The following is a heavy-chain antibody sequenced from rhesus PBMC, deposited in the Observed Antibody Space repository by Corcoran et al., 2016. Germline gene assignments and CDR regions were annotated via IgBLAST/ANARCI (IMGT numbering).Heavy chain of an antibody. V-gene: IGHV3S42*01. Sequence: EVQLVESGGGLAKPGGSLRLSCVASGFTFSTYWMNWVRQTPGKGLEWISANNTGGGTTYYADSVKGRFTISRDNSQNTLSLQMNSLRPEDTAVYYCAAANGNWGQGVLVTVSS. CDR3: AAANGN. D-gene: IGHD1-1*01. CDR1: GFTFSTYW. J-gene: IGHJ4*01. CDR2: NNTGGGTT.